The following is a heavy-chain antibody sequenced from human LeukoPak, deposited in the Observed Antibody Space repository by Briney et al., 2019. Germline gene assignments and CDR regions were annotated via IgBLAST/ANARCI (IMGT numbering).Heavy chain of an antibody. CDR3: ARRARVRMVYFYYFLDI. CDR1: GFTVSSNY. D-gene: IGHD2-8*01. V-gene: IGHV3-23*01. CDR2: ISGSGGGT. Sequence: GGSLRLSCAASGFTVSSNYMSWVRQAPGKGLEWVSAISGSGGGTYYADSVKGRFTISRDNSKNTLYLQMNSLRAEDTAVYYCARRARVRMVYFYYFLDIWGKGTAVTVSS. J-gene: IGHJ6*03.